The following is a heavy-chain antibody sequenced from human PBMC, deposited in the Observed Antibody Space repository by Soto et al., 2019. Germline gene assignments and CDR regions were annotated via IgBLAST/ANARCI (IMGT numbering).Heavy chain of an antibody. V-gene: IGHV4-34*01. Sequence: PSETLSLTCAVYGGSFGGYYWSWIRQPPGKGLEWIGEINHSGSTNYNPSLKSRVTISVDTSKNQFSLKLSSVTAADTAVYYCARGPVGTSGYFYDAFDIWGQGTMVTVS. CDR3: ARGPVGTSGYFYDAFDI. J-gene: IGHJ3*02. CDR1: GGSFGGYY. CDR2: INHSGST. D-gene: IGHD3-22*01.